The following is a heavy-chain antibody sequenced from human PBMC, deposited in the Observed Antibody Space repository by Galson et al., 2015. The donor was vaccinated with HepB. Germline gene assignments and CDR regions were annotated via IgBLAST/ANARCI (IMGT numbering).Heavy chain of an antibody. Sequence: QSGAEVKKPGESLRISCKASGYSFSAFWISWVRQVPGKGLEWMGRIDPSDSYTDYSPSFQGHVAISADKSTTTAYLQWSSLKSSDTAVYYCAIRASYFRPGTWYNVSDFWGQGTLVTVSS. CDR1: GYSFSAFW. CDR3: AIRASYFRPGTWYNVSDF. D-gene: IGHD1-1*01. CDR2: IDPSDSYT. V-gene: IGHV5-10-1*01. J-gene: IGHJ4*02.